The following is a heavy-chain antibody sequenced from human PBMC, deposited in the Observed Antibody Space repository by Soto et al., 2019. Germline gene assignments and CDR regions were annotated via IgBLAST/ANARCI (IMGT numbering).Heavy chain of an antibody. CDR3: AKGIYGSGSSAFDI. CDR1: GFTFDDYA. V-gene: IGHV3-9*01. CDR2: ISWNSGSI. J-gene: IGHJ3*02. D-gene: IGHD3-10*01. Sequence: EVQLVESGGGLVQPGRSLRLSCAASGFTFDDYAMHWVRQAPGKGLEWVSGISWNSGSIGYADSVKGRFTISRDNAKNSLYLQMNSLRAEDTALYYCAKGIYGSGSSAFDIWGQGTMVTVSS.